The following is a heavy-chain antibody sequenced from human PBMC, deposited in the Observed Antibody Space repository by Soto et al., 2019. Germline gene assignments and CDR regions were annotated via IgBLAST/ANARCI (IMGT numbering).Heavy chain of an antibody. Sequence: QVQLVQSVAAVKKPGSSVKVSCTASGGTFSSYALSWVRQAPGQGLEWMGGIIPIFGTANYAQKFQGRVTSTADKSTSTAYMELSSLRSEDTAVDYCARGSRDGYNCFDYWGQGTLVNVSS. J-gene: IGHJ4*02. CDR2: IIPIFGTA. CDR1: GGTFSSYA. D-gene: IGHD5-12*01. CDR3: ARGSRDGYNCFDY. V-gene: IGHV1-69*06.